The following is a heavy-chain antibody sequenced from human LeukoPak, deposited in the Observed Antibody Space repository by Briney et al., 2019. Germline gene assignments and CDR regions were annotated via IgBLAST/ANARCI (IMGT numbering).Heavy chain of an antibody. CDR1: GGSVSSYY. V-gene: IGHV4-59*08. CDR3: ARHSAWGGDFDY. Sequence: SETLSLTCTVSGGSVSSYYWTWIRQPPGKGLEWIGYIFYIGSTNYNSSLKSRVTISVDTSKNQFSLKLSSVTAADTAVYYCARHSAWGGDFDYWGRGTLVTVSS. CDR2: IFYIGST. J-gene: IGHJ4*02. D-gene: IGHD3-10*01.